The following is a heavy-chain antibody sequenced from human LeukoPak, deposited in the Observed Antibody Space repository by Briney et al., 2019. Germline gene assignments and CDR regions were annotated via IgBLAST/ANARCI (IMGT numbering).Heavy chain of an antibody. CDR2: IYYSGST. D-gene: IGHD3-22*01. Sequence: KPSETLSLTCTVSGGSISSGDYYWSWIRQPPGKGLEWIGYIYYSGSTYYNPSLKSRVTISVDTSKNQFSLKLNSVTAADTAVYYCAREASSGYSVALDAFDIWGQGTMVTVSS. J-gene: IGHJ3*02. V-gene: IGHV4-30-4*01. CDR1: GGSISSGDYY. CDR3: AREASSGYSVALDAFDI.